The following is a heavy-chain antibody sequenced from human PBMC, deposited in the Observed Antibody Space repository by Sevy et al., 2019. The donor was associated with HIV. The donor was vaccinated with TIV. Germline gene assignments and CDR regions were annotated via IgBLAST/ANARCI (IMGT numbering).Heavy chain of an antibody. V-gene: IGHV3-7*01. CDR2: INQDGSEE. CDR3: ARTASYADTYYYYYAMDV. D-gene: IGHD3-16*01. CDR1: AFTFSSYW. J-gene: IGHJ6*02. Sequence: GGSLRLSCAASAFTFSSYWMTWVRQAPGKGLEWVANINQDGSEENYVDSVKGRFTIFSDKAKKSLFLQMNSLRAEDTAVYYCARTASYADTYYYYYAMDVWGQGTTVTVSS.